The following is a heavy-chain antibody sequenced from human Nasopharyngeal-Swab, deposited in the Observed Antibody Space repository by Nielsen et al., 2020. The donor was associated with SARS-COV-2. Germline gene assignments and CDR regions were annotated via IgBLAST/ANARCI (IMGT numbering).Heavy chain of an antibody. CDR1: GYTFTSYY. CDR2: INPSGGSA. V-gene: IGHV1-46*01. D-gene: IGHD2-15*01. CDR3: ARGPVAVVVADNYFDH. J-gene: IGHJ4*02. Sequence: ALVKVSCKASGYTFTSYYLHWVRQAPGQGLEWMGIINPSGGSATYAQKFQRRVTFTRDTSTTTFYMELSSLRSEDTAVYYCARGPVAVVVADNYFDHWGQGTLVTVSS.